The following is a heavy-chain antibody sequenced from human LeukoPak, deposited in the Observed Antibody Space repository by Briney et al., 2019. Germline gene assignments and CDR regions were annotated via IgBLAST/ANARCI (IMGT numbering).Heavy chain of an antibody. J-gene: IGHJ4*02. CDR1: GYSISSSYN. Sequence: PSETLSLTCAVSGYSISSSYNWGWIRQPPGKGLEWIGSIYHSGSTYYSPSLKSRVTISIDTSKNQFSLKLSSVTAADTAVYYCARHSETILGSVDYWGQGTLVTVSS. D-gene: IGHD3-3*01. V-gene: IGHV4-38-2*01. CDR3: ARHSETILGSVDY. CDR2: IYHSGST.